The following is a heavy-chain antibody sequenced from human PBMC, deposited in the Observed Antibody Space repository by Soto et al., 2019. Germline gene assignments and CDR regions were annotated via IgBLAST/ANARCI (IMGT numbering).Heavy chain of an antibody. V-gene: IGHV4-61*01. Sequence: SETLSLTCPVSGGYVSSGSYYWSWIRQPPGKGLEWIGYIYYSGSTNYNPSLKSRVTISVDTSKNQFSLKLSSVTAADTAVYYCARSSSSGYETNDYWGQGTLVTVSS. CDR3: ARSSSSGYETNDY. D-gene: IGHD3-22*01. J-gene: IGHJ4*02. CDR2: IYYSGST. CDR1: GGYVSSGSYY.